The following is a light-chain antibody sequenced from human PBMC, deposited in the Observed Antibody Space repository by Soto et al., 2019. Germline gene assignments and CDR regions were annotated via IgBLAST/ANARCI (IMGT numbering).Light chain of an antibody. CDR3: QQHNAWPLT. V-gene: IGKV3D-15*01. Sequence: EIVMTQSPATLSVSPGETATLSCRASQTLGKKLAWYQQKPGQAPRLLIYGASTRATGIPARFSGSGSGTEFTLTINSLQSEDFAIYYCQQHNAWPLTFGPGTKLDLK. J-gene: IGKJ3*01. CDR1: QTLGKK. CDR2: GAS.